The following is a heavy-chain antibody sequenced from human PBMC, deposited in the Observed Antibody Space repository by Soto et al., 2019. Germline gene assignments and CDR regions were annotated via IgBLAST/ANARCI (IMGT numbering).Heavy chain of an antibody. Sequence: ASVKVSCKASGYTFTSYGISCVRQAPGQGLEWMGWISAYNGNTNYAQKLQGRVTMTTDTSTSTAYMELRSLRSDDTAVYYCARDTGYYDSSGPTRSFDYWGQGTLVTVSS. D-gene: IGHD3-22*01. CDR2: ISAYNGNT. CDR1: GYTFTSYG. CDR3: ARDTGYYDSSGPTRSFDY. J-gene: IGHJ4*02. V-gene: IGHV1-18*01.